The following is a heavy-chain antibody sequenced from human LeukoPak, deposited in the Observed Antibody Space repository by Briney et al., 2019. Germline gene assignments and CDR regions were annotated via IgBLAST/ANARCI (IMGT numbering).Heavy chain of an antibody. Sequence: SETLSLTCTVFGGSISSYYWSWIRQPPGKGLEWIGYIYYSGSTNYNPSLKSRVTISVDTSKNQFSLKLSSVTAADTAVYYCARGGYGDAFDIWGQGTMVTVSS. V-gene: IGHV4-59*01. CDR1: GGSISSYY. J-gene: IGHJ3*02. CDR2: IYYSGST. CDR3: ARGGYGDAFDI. D-gene: IGHD6-25*01.